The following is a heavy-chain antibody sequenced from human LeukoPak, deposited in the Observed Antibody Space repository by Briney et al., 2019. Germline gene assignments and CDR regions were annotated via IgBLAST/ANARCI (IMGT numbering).Heavy chain of an antibody. V-gene: IGHV1-46*01. Sequence: GASVTVSFTASGYTFTSYYMHWVRQAPGQGLEWMGIINPSGGSTSYAQKFQGRVTMTRDTSTSTVYMELSSLRSEDTAVYYCASSVTTLTWFDRWGQGTLVTVSS. CDR3: ASSVTTLTWFDR. J-gene: IGHJ5*02. D-gene: IGHD4-17*01. CDR1: GYTFTSYY. CDR2: INPSGGST.